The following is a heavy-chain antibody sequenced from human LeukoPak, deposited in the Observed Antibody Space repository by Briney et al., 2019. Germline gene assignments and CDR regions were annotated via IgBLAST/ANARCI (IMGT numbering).Heavy chain of an antibody. CDR2: ISGSGGST. D-gene: IGHD5-18*01. Sequence: GGSLRLSCAASGFTFSSYAMSWVRQAPGTGLEWVSAISGSGGSTYYADSVKGRFTISRDNSKNTLYLQMNSLRAEDTAVYYCARGRYSYGPHFDYWGQGTLVTVSS. CDR1: GFTFSSYA. CDR3: ARGRYSYGPHFDY. V-gene: IGHV3-23*01. J-gene: IGHJ4*02.